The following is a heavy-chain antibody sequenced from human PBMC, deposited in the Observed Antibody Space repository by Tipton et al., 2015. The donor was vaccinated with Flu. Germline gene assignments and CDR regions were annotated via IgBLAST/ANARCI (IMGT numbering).Heavy chain of an antibody. CDR2: IHTTGST. Sequence: TLSLTCTVSGGSISRGSYYYNWIRQPAGKGLEWIGRIHTTGSTNYSPSLRSRVTVSVDTSKNQLSLKMTSVTAADTAVYYCARANSALVTDHYYGLDVWGQGTTVTVSS. V-gene: IGHV4-61*02. CDR3: ARANSALVTDHYYGLDV. CDR1: GGSISRGSYY. D-gene: IGHD2-21*02. J-gene: IGHJ6*02.